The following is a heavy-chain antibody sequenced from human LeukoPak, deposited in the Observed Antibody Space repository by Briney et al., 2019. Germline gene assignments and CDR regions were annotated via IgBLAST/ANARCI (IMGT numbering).Heavy chain of an antibody. D-gene: IGHD5-18*01. Sequence: SETLSLTCAVYGGSFSCYYWSWIRQPPGKGLEWIGEINHSGSTNYNPSLKSRVTISVDTSKNQFSLKLSSVTAADTAVYYCARGYSYGFAYGYWGQGTLVTVSS. CDR1: GGSFSCYY. CDR3: ARGYSYGFAYGY. V-gene: IGHV4-34*01. J-gene: IGHJ4*02. CDR2: INHSGST.